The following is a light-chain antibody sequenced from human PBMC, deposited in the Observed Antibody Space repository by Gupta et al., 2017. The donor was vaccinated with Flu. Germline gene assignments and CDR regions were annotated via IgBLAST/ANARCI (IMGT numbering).Light chain of an antibody. V-gene: IGKV3-20*01. CDR1: QSVSSNY. Sequence: GTLFLSPGERATLSCRASQSVSSNYLAWYQQKPGQAPRLLIYGASSRATGIPDRFSGSGSGTDFSLTISRLEPEDFAVYYCQQDGSFPWTFGQGTKVEIK. CDR3: QQDGSFPWT. J-gene: IGKJ1*01. CDR2: GAS.